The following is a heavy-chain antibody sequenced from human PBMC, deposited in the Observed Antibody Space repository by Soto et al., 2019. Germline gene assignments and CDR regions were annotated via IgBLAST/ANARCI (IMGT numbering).Heavy chain of an antibody. CDR2: ISGSGGST. CDR1: GFTFSNAW. Sequence: GGSLRLSCAASGFTFSNAWMNWVRQAPGKGLEWVSAISGSGGSTYYADSVKGRFTISRDNSKNTLYLQMNSLRAEDTAVYYCAKDGQDIVLMVYAIPHWFDPWGQGTLVTVSS. D-gene: IGHD2-8*01. V-gene: IGHV3-23*01. CDR3: AKDGQDIVLMVYAIPHWFDP. J-gene: IGHJ5*02.